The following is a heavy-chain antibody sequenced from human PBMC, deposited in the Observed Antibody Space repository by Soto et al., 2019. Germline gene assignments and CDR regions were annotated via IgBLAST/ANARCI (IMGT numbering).Heavy chain of an antibody. V-gene: IGHV3-30*18. J-gene: IGHJ6*02. CDR3: AKDSKRYDFWSGYYIPPIDYYYYGMDV. Sequence: GGSLRLSCAASGFTFSSYGMHWVRQAPGKGLEWVAVISYDGSNKYYADSVKGRFTISRDNSKNTLYLQMNSLRAEDTAVYYCAKDSKRYDFWSGYYIPPIDYYYYGMDVWGQGTTVTVSS. CDR1: GFTFSSYG. CDR2: ISYDGSNK. D-gene: IGHD3-3*01.